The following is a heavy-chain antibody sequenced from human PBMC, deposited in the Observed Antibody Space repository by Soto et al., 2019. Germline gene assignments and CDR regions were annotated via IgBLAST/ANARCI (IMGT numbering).Heavy chain of an antibody. CDR2: ITSSGTTV. CDR3: ARGSSNCAYYLHC. V-gene: IGHV3-48*01. D-gene: IGHD6-13*01. CDR1: GFTFSSYS. Sequence: EVHLVESGGGLVQPGGSLRLSCAASGFTFSSYSLNWVRQAPGKGLEGVSYITSSGTTVYYADSVRGRFTISRDNAKNSLYLHTTSLRGDDTAVYYCARGSSNCAYYLHCWGQGPLVTVSS. J-gene: IGHJ4*02.